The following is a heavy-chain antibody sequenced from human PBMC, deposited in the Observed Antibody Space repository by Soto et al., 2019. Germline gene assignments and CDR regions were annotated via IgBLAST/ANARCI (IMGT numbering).Heavy chain of an antibody. CDR2: IKQDGSEK. CDR3: ARDRGADALDF. CDR1: GFIFSNYW. D-gene: IGHD3-10*01. Sequence: VQLVEWGGGLVQPGGSLRLSCAASGFIFSNYWMSWVRHVPGRGLEWLAYIKQDGSEKYYVGSLKGRFIISRDNANNSLYLQMNSLRADDTAVYYCARDRGADALDFWGQGTMVTVSS. V-gene: IGHV3-7*05. J-gene: IGHJ3*01.